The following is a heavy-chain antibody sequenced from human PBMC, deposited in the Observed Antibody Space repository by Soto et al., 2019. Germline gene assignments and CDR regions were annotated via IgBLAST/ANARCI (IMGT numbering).Heavy chain of an antibody. CDR2: INAGNGNT. V-gene: IGHV1-3*01. Sequence: QVQLVQSGAEVKKPGASVKVSCKASGYTFTSYAMHWVRQAPGQRLEWMGWINAGNGNTKYSQKFQGRVTITRDTSASTAYMELSSLRSEDTAGYYWARGGILYWYFDLWGRGTLVTVSS. CDR1: GYTFTSYA. D-gene: IGHD1-26*01. CDR3: ARGGILYWYFDL. J-gene: IGHJ2*01.